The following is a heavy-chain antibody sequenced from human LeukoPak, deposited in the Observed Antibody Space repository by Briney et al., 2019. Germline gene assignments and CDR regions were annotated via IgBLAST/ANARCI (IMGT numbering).Heavy chain of an antibody. V-gene: IGHV3-53*01. D-gene: IGHD6-19*01. Sequence: GGSLRLSCAASGFTVSSNYMSWVRQAPGKGLEWVSVIYSGGSTYYADSVKGRFTISRDNTKNTLYLQMNSLRAEDTAVYYCARDSSGWYWTFDYWGQGTLVTVSS. CDR1: GFTVSSNY. CDR3: ARDSSGWYWTFDY. J-gene: IGHJ4*02. CDR2: IYSGGST.